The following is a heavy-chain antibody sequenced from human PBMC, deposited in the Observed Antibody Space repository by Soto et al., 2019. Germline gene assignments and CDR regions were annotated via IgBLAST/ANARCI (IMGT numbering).Heavy chain of an antibody. J-gene: IGHJ6*01. CDR2: ISYDGSNK. CDR1: GFTFSSYG. Sequence: GGSLRLSCAASGFTFSSYGMHWVRQAPGKGLEWVAVISYDGSNKYYADSVKGRFTISRDNSKNTLYLQMNSLRAEDTAVYYWAKDEIVLAPAANYYHHRFDIWGQGTTVTVSS. CDR3: AKDEIVLAPAANYYHHRFDI. V-gene: IGHV3-30*18. D-gene: IGHD2-2*01.